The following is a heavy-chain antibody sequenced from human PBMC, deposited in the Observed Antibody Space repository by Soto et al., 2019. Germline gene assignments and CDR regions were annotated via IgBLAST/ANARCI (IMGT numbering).Heavy chain of an antibody. CDR1: CGSFSGYY. V-gene: IGHV4-34*01. CDR2: VNNRANT. D-gene: IGHD2-15*01. CDR3: ASDGFCSGNTCRIGNWFDT. Sequence: SETLSLTCAVSCGSFSGYYWTRVRQPPGKALEWIAAVNNRANTYNPSIKSLVTMSLDTSKNQFTPKLTSVTAADTAVYYCASDGFCSGNTCRIGNWFDTWGQGTMVTISS. J-gene: IGHJ5*02.